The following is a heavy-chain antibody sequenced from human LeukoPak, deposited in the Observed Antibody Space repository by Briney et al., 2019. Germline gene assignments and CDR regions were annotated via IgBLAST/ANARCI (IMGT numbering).Heavy chain of an antibody. CDR2: INPNSGGT. V-gene: IGHV1-2*02. CDR1: GYTFTGYY. CDR3: ARDLNRVVRGVVGY. D-gene: IGHD3-10*01. J-gene: IGHJ4*02. Sequence: VASVKVSCKASGYTFTGYYMHWVRQAPGQGLEWMGWINPNSGGTNYAQKFQGRVTMTRDTSISTAYMELSGLRSDDTAVYYCARDLNRVVRGVVGYWGQGTLVTVSS.